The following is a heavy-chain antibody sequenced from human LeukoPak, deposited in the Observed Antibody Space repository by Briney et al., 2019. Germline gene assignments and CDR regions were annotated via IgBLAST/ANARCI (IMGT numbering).Heavy chain of an antibody. CDR1: GYSFTSYW. CDR3: ATSEGYYDSSGYEGWFDP. J-gene: IGHJ5*02. Sequence: GESLKISCKGSGYSFTSYWISWVRQMPGKGLEWMGIIYPGDSDTRYSPSFQGQVTISADKSISTAYLQWSSLKASDTAMYYCATSEGYYDSSGYEGWFDPWGQGTLVTVSS. D-gene: IGHD3-22*01. CDR2: IYPGDSDT. V-gene: IGHV5-51*01.